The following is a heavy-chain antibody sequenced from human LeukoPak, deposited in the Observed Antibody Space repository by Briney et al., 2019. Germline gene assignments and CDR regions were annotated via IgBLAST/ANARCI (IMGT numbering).Heavy chain of an antibody. Sequence: GGSLRLPCAASGFTFSSYAMSWVRQAPGKGLEWVSAISGSGGSTYYADSVKGRFTISRDNFKNTLYLQMNSLRAEDTAVYYCAKDFETAGSTTVVTGYDCWGQGTLVTVSS. J-gene: IGHJ4*02. CDR2: ISGSGGST. D-gene: IGHD4-23*01. CDR3: AKDFETAGSTTVVTGYDC. V-gene: IGHV3-23*01. CDR1: GFTFSSYA.